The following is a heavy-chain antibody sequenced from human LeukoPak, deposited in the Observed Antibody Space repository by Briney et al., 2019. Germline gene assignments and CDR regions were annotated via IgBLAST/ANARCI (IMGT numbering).Heavy chain of an antibody. V-gene: IGHV1-18*01. CDR3: AREIAAAKNWFEP. Sequence: GASVKVSCKASGYTFTSYGISWVRQAPGQGLEWMGWISAYNGNTNYAQKLQGRVTMTTDTSTSTAYMELRSLRSDDTAVDFCAREIAAAKNWFEPWGQGTLVTVSS. D-gene: IGHD6-13*01. CDR2: ISAYNGNT. CDR1: GYTFTSYG. J-gene: IGHJ5*02.